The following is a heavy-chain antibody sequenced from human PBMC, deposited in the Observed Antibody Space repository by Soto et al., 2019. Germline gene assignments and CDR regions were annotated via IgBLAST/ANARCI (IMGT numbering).Heavy chain of an antibody. D-gene: IGHD6-13*01. CDR3: ARGAAAHQGEYYYYGMDV. CDR2: SRNKANGYTT. Sequence: GGSLRLSCAASGFTFSDHYMDWVRQAPGKGLEWVGRSRNKANGYTTEYAASVKGRFSISRDDSKNSVYLQMNSLKTEDTAVYHCARGAAAHQGEYYYYGMDVWGQGTTVTVSS. CDR1: GFTFSDHY. V-gene: IGHV3-72*01. J-gene: IGHJ6*02.